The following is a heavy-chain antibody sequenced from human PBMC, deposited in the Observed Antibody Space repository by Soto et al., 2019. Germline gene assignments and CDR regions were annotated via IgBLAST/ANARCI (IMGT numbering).Heavy chain of an antibody. CDR2: INPNSGGT. CDR1: GHTFTGYY. D-gene: IGHD6-13*01. Sequence: ASVKVSCKASGHTFTGYYMHWVRQAPGQGLEWMGWINPNSGGTNYAQKFQGWVTMTRDTSISTAYMELSRLRSDDTAVYYCARGGIAAAAADYWGQGTLVTVSS. CDR3: ARGGIAAAAADY. J-gene: IGHJ4*02. V-gene: IGHV1-2*04.